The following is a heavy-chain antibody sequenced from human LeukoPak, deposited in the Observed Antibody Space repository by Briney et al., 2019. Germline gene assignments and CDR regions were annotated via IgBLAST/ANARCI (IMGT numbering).Heavy chain of an antibody. D-gene: IGHD3-10*01. CDR2: IYRSGST. J-gene: IGHJ5*02. CDR1: GCSISSGGYS. V-gene: IGHV4-30-2*01. CDR3: ARGGVYYYGSGRYVFDP. Sequence: PSETLSLTCAASGCSISSGGYSWSWIPPPPGQGLVGNGNIYRSGSTYYNPALKRRVTISVDRSKNQFSLKLSSVSAADTAVYYCARGGVYYYGSGRYVFDPWGQGTLVTVSS.